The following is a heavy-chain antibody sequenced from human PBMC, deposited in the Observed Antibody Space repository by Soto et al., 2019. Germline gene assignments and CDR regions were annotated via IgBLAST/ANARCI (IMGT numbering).Heavy chain of an antibody. CDR2: INHSGRT. Sequence: QVQLQQWGAGLLKPSETLSLTCAVYGGSFSGYYWSWIRQPPGKGLEWIGEINHSGRTNYNPSLKSRVNISVDTSKKQSSLKLGSVTGADTAVYYCARGHAYYDFWSGYYYYGMEVWGQGTTVTVSS. CDR3: ARGHAYYDFWSGYYYYGMEV. V-gene: IGHV4-34*01. D-gene: IGHD3-3*01. J-gene: IGHJ6*02. CDR1: GGSFSGYY.